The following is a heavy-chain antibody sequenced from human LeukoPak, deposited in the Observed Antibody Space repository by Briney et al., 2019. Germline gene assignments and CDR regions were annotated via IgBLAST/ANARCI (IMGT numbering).Heavy chain of an antibody. CDR2: IYNSGST. V-gene: IGHV4-59*12. Sequence: SETLSLTCTVSGGSISSYYWSWIRQPPGKGLEWIGYIYNSGSTNYNPSLKSRVTISVDTSKNQFSLKLSSVTAADTAVYYCARLGITGTSQYFDYWGQGTLVTVSS. CDR3: ARLGITGTSQYFDY. D-gene: IGHD1-7*01. J-gene: IGHJ4*02. CDR1: GGSISSYY.